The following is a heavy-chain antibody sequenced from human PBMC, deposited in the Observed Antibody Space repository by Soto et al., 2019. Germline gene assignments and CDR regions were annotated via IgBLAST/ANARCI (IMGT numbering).Heavy chain of an antibody. CDR1: GGSISSGDYY. Sequence: QVQLQESGPGLVKPSQTLSLTCTVSGGSISSGDYYWSWIRQPPGKGLEWIGYIYYSGSTYYNPSLKSRVTISVDTSKNQFSLKLSSVTAADTAVYYCARDGDYYGSGSRYGMDVWGQGTTVTVSS. J-gene: IGHJ6*02. V-gene: IGHV4-30-4*01. D-gene: IGHD3-10*01. CDR3: ARDGDYYGSGSRYGMDV. CDR2: IYYSGST.